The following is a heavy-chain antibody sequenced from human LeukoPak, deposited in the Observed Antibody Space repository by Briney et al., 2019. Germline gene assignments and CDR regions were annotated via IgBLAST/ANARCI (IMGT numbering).Heavy chain of an antibody. J-gene: IGHJ4*02. Sequence: SETLSLTCTVSGGSISSSSYYWGWLRQPPGKGLEWIGTIYYSGSTYYNPSLKSRVTISVDTSKNQFSLKLSSVTAADTAVYYCARLDSIHLITYWGQGGLVTVSS. CDR2: IYYSGST. V-gene: IGHV4-39*01. CDR3: ARLDSIHLITY. CDR1: GGSISSSSYY. D-gene: IGHD3-16*01.